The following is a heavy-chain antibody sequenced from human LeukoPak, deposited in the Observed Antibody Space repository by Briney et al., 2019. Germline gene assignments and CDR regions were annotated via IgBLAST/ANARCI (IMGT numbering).Heavy chain of an antibody. D-gene: IGHD4-17*01. CDR3: ARVDYGDYYRIDY. CDR1: GGSISSSSYY. Sequence: SETLSLTCTVSGGSISSSSYYWGWIRQPPGKGLEWIGSIYYSGSTYYNPSLKSRVTISVDTSKNQLSLKLSSVTAADTAVYYCARVDYGDYYRIDYWGQGTLVTVSS. CDR2: IYYSGST. V-gene: IGHV4-39*07. J-gene: IGHJ4*02.